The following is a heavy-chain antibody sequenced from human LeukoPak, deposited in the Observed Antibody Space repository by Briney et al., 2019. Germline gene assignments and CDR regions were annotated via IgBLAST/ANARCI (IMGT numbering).Heavy chain of an antibody. D-gene: IGHD3-16*02. CDR1: GGSFSGYY. CDR2: INHSGST. V-gene: IGHV4-34*01. CDR3: ASYDYVWGSYRDDAFDI. J-gene: IGHJ3*02. Sequence: SETLSRTCSVYGGSFSGYYWSWIRQPPGKGLEWIGEINHSGSTNYNPSLKSRVTISVDTSKNQFSLKLSSVTAADTAVYYCASYDYVWGSYRDDAFDIWGQGTMVTVSS.